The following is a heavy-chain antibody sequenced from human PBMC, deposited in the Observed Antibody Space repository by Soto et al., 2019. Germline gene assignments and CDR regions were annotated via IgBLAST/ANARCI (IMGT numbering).Heavy chain of an antibody. J-gene: IGHJ4*02. CDR1: GCSFSSSW. CDR2: IDPNDSQT. Sequence: GECLKISCQASGCSFSSSWIGWVRQMPGKGLEWMGIIDPNDSQTIYSPSFQGQVTISADKSIDTAYLQWSSLKTSDTAMYYCARHAGNSWKGDYFDYWGQGALVTVS. D-gene: IGHD6-13*01. V-gene: IGHV5-51*01. CDR3: ARHAGNSWKGDYFDY.